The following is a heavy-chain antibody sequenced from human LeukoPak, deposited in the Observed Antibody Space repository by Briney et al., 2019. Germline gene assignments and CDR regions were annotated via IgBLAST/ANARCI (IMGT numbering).Heavy chain of an antibody. D-gene: IGHD3-9*01. CDR2: ISYDGSNK. CDR1: GFTFNNYG. V-gene: IGHV3-30*18. Sequence: GGSPRLSCAASGFTFNNYGIHWVRQPPGKGLEWVAFISYDGSNKYSADSVKGRFTISRDNSKNTVYLQMNSLRAEDTAVYYCAKDLDGPPTDYWGQGTLITVSS. J-gene: IGHJ4*02. CDR3: AKDLDGPPTDY.